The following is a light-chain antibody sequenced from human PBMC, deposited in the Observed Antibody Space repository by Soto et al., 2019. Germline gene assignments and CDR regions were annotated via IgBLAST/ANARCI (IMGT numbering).Light chain of an antibody. CDR1: QSVSNNY. CDR3: QQYGSSGT. J-gene: IGKJ1*01. CDR2: GAS. V-gene: IGKV3-20*01. Sequence: IVLTQSPGTVSLTPRERATLSCRASQSVSNNYLAWYQQKPGQAPRLLIYGASNRATGIPDRFSGSGSGTDFTLTISRLEPEDFAVYYCQQYGSSGTFGQGTKVDI.